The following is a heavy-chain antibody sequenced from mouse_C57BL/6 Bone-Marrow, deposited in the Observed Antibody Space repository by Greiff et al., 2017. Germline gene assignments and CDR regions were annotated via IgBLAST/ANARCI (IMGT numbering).Heavy chain of an antibody. D-gene: IGHD2-5*01. V-gene: IGHV5-4*01. CDR1: GFTFSSYA. CDR3: ARAPTLVTTGYFDV. J-gene: IGHJ1*03. CDR2: ISDGGSYS. Sequence: EVQLVESGGGLVKPGGSLKLSCAASGFTFSSYAMSWVRQTPEKRLEWVATISDGGSYSYYPDNVKGRFTISRDNAKNNLYLQMSHLKSEDTAMYYCARAPTLVTTGYFDVWGTGTTVTVSS.